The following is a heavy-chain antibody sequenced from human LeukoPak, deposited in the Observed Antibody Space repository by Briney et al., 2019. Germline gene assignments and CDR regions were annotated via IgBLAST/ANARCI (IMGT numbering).Heavy chain of an antibody. J-gene: IGHJ6*02. CDR2: ISSSSSYI. Sequence: GGSLRLSCAASGSTFSSYSMNWVRQAPGKGLEWVSSISSSSSYIYYADSVKGRFTISRDNAKNSLYLQMNSLRAEDTAVYYCAREAFYYYGMDVWGQGTTVTVSS. V-gene: IGHV3-21*01. CDR3: AREAFYYYGMDV. CDR1: GSTFSSYS.